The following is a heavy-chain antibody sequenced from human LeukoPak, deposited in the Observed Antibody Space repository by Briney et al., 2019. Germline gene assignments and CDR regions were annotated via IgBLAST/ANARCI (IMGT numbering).Heavy chain of an antibody. J-gene: IGHJ5*02. CDR1: GGSFSGYY. V-gene: IGHV4-34*01. CDR2: INHSGST. D-gene: IGHD6-19*01. Sequence: SETLSLTCAVYGGSFSGYYWSWIRQPPGKGLEWIGEINHSGSTNYNPSLMSRVTISVDTSKNQFSLKLSSVTAADTAVYYCASDSSGVPISSPTNWFDPWGQGTLVTVSS. CDR3: ASDSSGVPISSPTNWFDP.